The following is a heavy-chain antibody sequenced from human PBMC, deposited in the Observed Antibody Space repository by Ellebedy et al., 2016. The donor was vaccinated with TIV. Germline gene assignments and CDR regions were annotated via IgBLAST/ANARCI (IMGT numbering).Heavy chain of an antibody. Sequence: PGGSLRLSCTASAFIFSVYCMHWVRQAPGKGLEWIAVISADGSTKYPADSVEGRFTISRDNSQYTLYLQMNSLRAEDTAVYYCARRVAGKASFDYWGQGTLVTVSS. CDR1: AFIFSVYC. CDR2: ISADGSTK. V-gene: IGHV3-30*03. CDR3: ARRVAGKASFDY. J-gene: IGHJ4*02. D-gene: IGHD6-19*01.